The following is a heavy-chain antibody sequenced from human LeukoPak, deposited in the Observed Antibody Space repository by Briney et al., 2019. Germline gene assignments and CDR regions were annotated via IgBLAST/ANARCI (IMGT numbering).Heavy chain of an antibody. J-gene: IGHJ4*02. V-gene: IGHV3-21*01. CDR2: ISSSSSYI. CDR3: ARDGVEYDSSGYYYLWPDY. D-gene: IGHD3-22*01. Sequence: GGSLRLSCAASGFTFSSYSMNWVRQAPGKGLEWVSSISSSSSYIYYADSVKGRFTISRDNAKNSLYLQMNSLRAEDTAVYYCARDGVEYDSSGYYYLWPDYWGQGTLVTVSS. CDR1: GFTFSSYS.